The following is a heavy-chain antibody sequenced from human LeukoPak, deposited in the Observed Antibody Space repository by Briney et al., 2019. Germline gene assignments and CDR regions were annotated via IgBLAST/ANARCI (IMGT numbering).Heavy chain of an antibody. Sequence: PGGSLRLSCAASGFTFSNYAMNWVRQAPGKGLEWVSSISVSGGNTYYADSVKGRFTISRDNSKNTLYLQMNSLTAEDTALYYCATKQWLVPGWFDPWGQGTLVTVSS. J-gene: IGHJ5*02. CDR1: GFTFSNYA. CDR2: ISVSGGNT. CDR3: ATKQWLVPGWFDP. V-gene: IGHV3-23*01. D-gene: IGHD6-19*01.